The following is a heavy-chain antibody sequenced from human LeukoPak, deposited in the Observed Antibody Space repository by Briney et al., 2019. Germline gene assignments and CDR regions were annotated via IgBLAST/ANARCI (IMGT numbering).Heavy chain of an antibody. CDR2: INHSGST. V-gene: IGHV4-34*01. CDR3: ARGRPFDP. CDR1: GGSFSGYY. Sequence: SETLSLTCAVYGGSFSGYYWSWIRQPPGKGLEWIGEINHSGSTNYNPSLKSRVTISVDTSKNQFSLKLSSVTAADTAVYYCARGRPFDPWGQGTLVTVSS. J-gene: IGHJ5*02.